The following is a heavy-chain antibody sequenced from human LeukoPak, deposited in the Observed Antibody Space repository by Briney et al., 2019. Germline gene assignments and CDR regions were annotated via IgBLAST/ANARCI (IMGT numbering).Heavy chain of an antibody. D-gene: IGHD2-2*01. J-gene: IGHJ3*02. CDR3: ARYCSSTSCKAPDAFDI. CDR2: IRYDGSNK. V-gene: IGHV3-30*02. CDR1: GFTFSSYG. Sequence: GGSLRLSCAASGFTFSSYGMHWVRQAPGKGLEWVAFIRYDGSNKYYADSVKGRFTISRDNSKNTLYLQMNSLRAEDTAVYYCARYCSSTSCKAPDAFDIWGQGTMVTVSS.